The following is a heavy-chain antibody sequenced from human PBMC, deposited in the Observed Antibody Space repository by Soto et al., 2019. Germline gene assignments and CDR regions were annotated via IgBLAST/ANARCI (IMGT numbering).Heavy chain of an antibody. CDR1: EGSVGGIDC. V-gene: IGHV4-4*01. J-gene: IGHJ5*01. Sequence: HPSRVAEGSVGGIDCRRIISQKTGKVMECIGEIYHSGSTNYTPSLKSRVSISLDTSKNQFSLRLTSVTAADTAVYFCARLRPRCAGDNCCQWSESWGPGTLVPGTS. D-gene: IGHD2-21*02. CDR2: IYHSGST. CDR3: ARLRPRCAGDNCCQWSES.